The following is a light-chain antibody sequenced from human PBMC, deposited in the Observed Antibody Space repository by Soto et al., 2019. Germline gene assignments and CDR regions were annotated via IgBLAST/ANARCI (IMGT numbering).Light chain of an antibody. CDR1: QSVSSN. J-gene: IGKJ4*01. CDR3: QQYDDWPLT. Sequence: EIVMTQSPATLSVSPGERATLSCRANQSVSSNLAWYQQKPGQAPRLLIYDASTRATDIPARFSGSGSGTEFTLTISSLQSEDFALYYCQQYDDWPLTFGGGTKVEIK. V-gene: IGKV3D-15*01. CDR2: DAS.